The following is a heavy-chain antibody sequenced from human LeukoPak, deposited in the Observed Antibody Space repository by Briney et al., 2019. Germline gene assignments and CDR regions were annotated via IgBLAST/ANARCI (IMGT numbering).Heavy chain of an antibody. Sequence: SETLSLTCTVSGGSISSYYWSWIRQPPGKGLGWIAYIYYSGSTNYNPSLKSRVTISVDTSKNQFSLKLSSVTAADTAVYYCASLRDILTGPKGYFDLWGRGTLVTVSS. CDR1: GGSISSYY. D-gene: IGHD3-9*01. J-gene: IGHJ2*01. CDR2: IYYSGST. CDR3: ASLRDILTGPKGYFDL. V-gene: IGHV4-59*01.